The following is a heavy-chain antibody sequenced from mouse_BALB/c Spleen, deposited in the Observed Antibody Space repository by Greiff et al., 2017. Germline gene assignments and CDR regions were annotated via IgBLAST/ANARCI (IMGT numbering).Heavy chain of an antibody. CDR2: IHYSGST. Sequence: EVKLMESGPDLVKPSQSLSLTCTVTGYSITSGYSWHWIRQFPGNKLEWMGYIHYSGSTNYNPSLKSRISITRDTSKNQFFLQLNSVTTEDTATYYCERRDYGSSYGYAMDYWGQGTSVTVSS. CDR3: ERRDYGSSYGYAMDY. D-gene: IGHD1-1*01. J-gene: IGHJ4*01. V-gene: IGHV3-1*02. CDR1: GYSITSGYS.